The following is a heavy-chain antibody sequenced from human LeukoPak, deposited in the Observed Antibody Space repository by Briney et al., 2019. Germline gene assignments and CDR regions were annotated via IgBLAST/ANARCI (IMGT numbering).Heavy chain of an antibody. D-gene: IGHD2-2*01. V-gene: IGHV4-39*01. Sequence: SETLSLTCTVSGGSISSSSYYWGWIRQPPGKGLEWIGSIYYSGSTYYNPSLKSRVTISVDTSKNQFSLKLSSVTAADTAVYYCARHTAISSTSWYGAGKYNWFDPWGQGTLVTVSS. J-gene: IGHJ5*02. CDR1: GGSISSSSYY. CDR2: IYYSGST. CDR3: ARHTAISSTSWYGAGKYNWFDP.